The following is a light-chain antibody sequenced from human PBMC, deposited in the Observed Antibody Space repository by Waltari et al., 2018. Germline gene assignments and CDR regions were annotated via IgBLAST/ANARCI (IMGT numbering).Light chain of an antibody. CDR2: GNN. CDR1: ISNLGTNS. V-gene: IGLV1-44*01. CDR3: ASRGASKV. J-gene: IGLJ2*01. Sequence: QSVLTQPPSASGTPGQRVTISCSGSISNLGTNSVYWYQQFPGTAPKLLIQGNNQRPSGVPDRFSGSKSGTSASLTVSGLQAEDEADYYCASRGASKVFGGGTKLTVL.